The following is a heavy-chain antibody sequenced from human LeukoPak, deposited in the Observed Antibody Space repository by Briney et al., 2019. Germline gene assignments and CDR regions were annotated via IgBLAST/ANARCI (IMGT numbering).Heavy chain of an antibody. D-gene: IGHD3-10*01. Sequence: PSQTLSLTCTVSGGSISSGSYYWSWIRQPAGKGLEWIGRIFTSGSTKYNPSLKSRVTISVDTSKNQSSLKLSSVTAADTAVYYCAREGKITMVRGVIRYYYMDVWGKGTTVTISS. J-gene: IGHJ6*03. CDR1: GGSISSGSYY. CDR2: IFTSGST. V-gene: IGHV4-61*02. CDR3: AREGKITMVRGVIRYYYMDV.